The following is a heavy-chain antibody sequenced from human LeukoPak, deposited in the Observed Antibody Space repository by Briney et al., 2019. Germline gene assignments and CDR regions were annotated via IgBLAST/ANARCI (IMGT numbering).Heavy chain of an antibody. Sequence: GGSLRLSCAASGFTFSSYWMSWVRQAPGKGMEWVANIKQDGSEKYYVDSVKGRFTISRDNAKNSLYLQMTILRAEDTAAYYCARGMHYYGSGSYYPNDSFDIWGQGTMVTVSS. CDR1: GFTFSSYW. V-gene: IGHV3-7*01. D-gene: IGHD3-10*01. J-gene: IGHJ3*02. CDR3: ARGMHYYGSGSYYPNDSFDI. CDR2: IKQDGSEK.